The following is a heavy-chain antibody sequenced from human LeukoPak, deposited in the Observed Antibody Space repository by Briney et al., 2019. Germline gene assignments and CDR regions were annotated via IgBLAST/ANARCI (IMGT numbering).Heavy chain of an antibody. D-gene: IGHD1-26*01. CDR1: GFTSSSFN. Sequence: PGGSLRLSCAASGFTSSSFNMNWVRHAPGKAMEWVSSITSSVTHILYADSVRGRVTNSRDNAKNSLYLKMDSLVPDDTAVYYCARDPDSGNYGNDYYYDWDVWGKGTTVTISS. J-gene: IGHJ6*03. V-gene: IGHV3-21*01. CDR3: ARDPDSGNYGNDYYYDWDV. CDR2: ITSSVTHI.